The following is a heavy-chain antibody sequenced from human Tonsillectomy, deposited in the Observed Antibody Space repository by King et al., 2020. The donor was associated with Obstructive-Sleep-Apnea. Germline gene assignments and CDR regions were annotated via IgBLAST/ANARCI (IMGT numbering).Heavy chain of an antibody. CDR2: ISSSRSYI. CDR3: AREYFYWLSQLHYYYGLDV. J-gene: IGHJ6*02. CDR1: GFTFSSYS. D-gene: IGHD3-9*01. V-gene: IGHV3-21*01. Sequence: VQLVESGGGLGKPGGSLRLSCAASGFTFSSYSMNWVRQAPGKGLEWVSSISSSRSYIYYADSGKGRFTISRDNAKNSLYLRMSSLRAEETAVYYCAREYFYWLSQLHYYYGLDVWGQGTTVTVSS.